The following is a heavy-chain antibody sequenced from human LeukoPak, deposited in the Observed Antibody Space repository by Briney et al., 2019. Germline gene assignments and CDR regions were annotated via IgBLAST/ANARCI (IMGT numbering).Heavy chain of an antibody. V-gene: IGHV3-66*04. CDR3: ARLAVAYFDS. J-gene: IGHJ4*02. Sequence: GGSLRLSCAASGFTVSSNYMGWVRQAPGKGLEWVSVIYSGGSTYYPDSVKGRFTISRDNSKNTLYLEMNSLRAEGTAVYYCARLAVAYFDSWGQGTLVTVSS. CDR2: IYSGGST. CDR1: GFTVSSNY. D-gene: IGHD5-12*01.